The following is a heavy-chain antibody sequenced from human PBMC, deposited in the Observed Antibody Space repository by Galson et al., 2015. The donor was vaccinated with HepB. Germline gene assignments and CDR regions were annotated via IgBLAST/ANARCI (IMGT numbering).Heavy chain of an antibody. CDR2: IKKDGNDE. D-gene: IGHD3-10*01. Sequence: LRLSCAASGFRFSNYWMSWVRQAPGKGLEWVANIKKDGNDEYYVDSVKGRFTISRDNAKNFLYLQMNSLGAEDTAVYYCARDFVGWFGEYTFFDYWGQGTSVTVSS. J-gene: IGHJ4*02. V-gene: IGHV3-7*03. CDR3: ARDFVGWFGEYTFFDY. CDR1: GFRFSNYW.